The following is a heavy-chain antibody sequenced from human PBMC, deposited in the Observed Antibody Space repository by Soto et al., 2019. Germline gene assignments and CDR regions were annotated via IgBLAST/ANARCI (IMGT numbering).Heavy chain of an antibody. J-gene: IGHJ5*02. D-gene: IGHD3-22*01. CDR3: ARDRTSRYDISGYYGFAP. CDR2: ISAYNGNT. Sequence: QVQLVQSGAEVKKPGASVKVSCKASGYTFTSYGISWVRQAPGQGLEWMGWISAYNGNTNYAQKLQGRVTMTTDKSTSTDYMELRSLRSDATAVYYGARDRTSRYDISGYYGFAPWCQGTLVTVSS. CDR1: GYTFTSYG. V-gene: IGHV1-18*01.